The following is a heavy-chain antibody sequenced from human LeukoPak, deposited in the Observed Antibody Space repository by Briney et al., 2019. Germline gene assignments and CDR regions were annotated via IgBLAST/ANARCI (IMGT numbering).Heavy chain of an antibody. D-gene: IGHD6-13*01. V-gene: IGHV3-23*01. J-gene: IGHJ4*02. CDR1: GFTFRGHA. CDR2: ISGSVGST. Sequence: GGSLRLSCAASGFTFRGHAMSWIRQAPGKGLEWVSVISGSVGSTYYADSVKGRFTISRDNSKNTLYLQMNSLRAEDTAVYYCAKDESIAAAGTVRDYWGQGTLVTVSS. CDR3: AKDESIAAAGTVRDY.